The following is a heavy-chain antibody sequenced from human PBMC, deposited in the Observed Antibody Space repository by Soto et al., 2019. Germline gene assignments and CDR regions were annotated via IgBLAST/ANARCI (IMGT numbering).Heavy chain of an antibody. D-gene: IGHD2-2*01. J-gene: IGHJ6*02. V-gene: IGHV1-69*13. CDR2: IIPIFGTA. CDR3: ATLSSTSLSRYYYGMDV. Sequence: SVKVSCKASGGTFSSYAISWVRQAPGQGLEWMGGIIPIFGTANYAQKFQGRVTITADESTSTAYMELSSLRSEDTAVYYCATLSSTSLSRYYYGMDVWGQGTTVTVSS. CDR1: GGTFSSYA.